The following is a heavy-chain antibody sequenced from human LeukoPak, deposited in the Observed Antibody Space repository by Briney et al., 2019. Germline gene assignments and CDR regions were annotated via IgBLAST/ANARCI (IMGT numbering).Heavy chain of an antibody. D-gene: IGHD3-22*01. CDR1: GGTFSSYA. CDR3: ARDLVSMHYYDSSGYYFNWFDP. Sequence: SVKVSCKASGGTFSSYAISWVRQAPGQGLEWMGGIIPIFGTANYAQKFQGRVTITADESTSTAYMELSSLRSEDTAVYYCARDLVSMHYYDSSGYYFNWFDPWGQGTLVTVSS. J-gene: IGHJ5*02. CDR2: IIPIFGTA. V-gene: IGHV1-69*13.